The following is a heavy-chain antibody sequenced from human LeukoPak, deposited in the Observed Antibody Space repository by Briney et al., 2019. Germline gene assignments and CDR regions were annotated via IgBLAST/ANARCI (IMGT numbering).Heavy chain of an antibody. CDR3: ARASSQSGHYGSGSLPCLLDP. J-gene: IGHJ5*02. Sequence: TSSQTLSLTCTVSGGSISSGGYYWSWIRQHPGKGLEWIGYIYYSGSTYYNPSLKSRVTISVDTSKNQFSLKLSSVTAADTAVYYCARASSQSGHYGSGSLPCLLDPWGQGTLVTVSS. CDR1: GGSISSGGYY. V-gene: IGHV4-31*03. CDR2: IYYSGST. D-gene: IGHD3-10*01.